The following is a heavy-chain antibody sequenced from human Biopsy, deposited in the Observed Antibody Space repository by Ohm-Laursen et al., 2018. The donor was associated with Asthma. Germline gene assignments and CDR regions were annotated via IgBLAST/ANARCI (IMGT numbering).Heavy chain of an antibody. CDR1: GGSLTGHY. CDR3: ARAAITGIRGWFDP. CDR2: IDQSGYT. Sequence: PSDTLSLTCTVYGGSLTGHYWNWVRQPPGKGLEWIGEIDQSGYTNYNPSLKSRVTISADTSKNQFHLNLSSVTAADTAVYFCARAAITGIRGWFDPWGQGTQVTVSS. V-gene: IGHV4-34*01. D-gene: IGHD1-20*01. J-gene: IGHJ5*02.